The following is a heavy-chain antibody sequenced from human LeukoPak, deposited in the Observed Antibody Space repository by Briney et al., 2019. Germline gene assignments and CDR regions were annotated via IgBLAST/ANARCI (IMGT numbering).Heavy chain of an antibody. CDR2: ISGSGGST. J-gene: IGHJ3*02. V-gene: IGHV3-23*01. CDR1: GFTFSSYG. D-gene: IGHD4/OR15-4a*01. Sequence: GGSLRLSCAASGFTFSSYGMSWVRQAPGKGLEWVSAISGSGGSTYYADSVKGRFTISRDNSKNTLYLQMNSLRAEDTAMYYCARLSSFGAFDIWGQGTMVTVSS. CDR3: ARLSSFGAFDI.